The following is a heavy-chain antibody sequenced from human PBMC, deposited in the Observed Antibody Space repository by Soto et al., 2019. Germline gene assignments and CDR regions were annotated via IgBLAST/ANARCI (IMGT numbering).Heavy chain of an antibody. CDR1: GGSISSYY. CDR3: AREIVVVVPAAIGYWFDP. CDR2: IYYSGST. D-gene: IGHD2-2*02. J-gene: IGHJ5*02. V-gene: IGHV4-59*01. Sequence: SETLSLTCTVSGGSISSYYWSWIRQPPGKGLEWIGYIYYSGSTNYNPSLKSRVTISVDTSKNQFSLKLSSVTAADTAVYYCAREIVVVVPAAIGYWFDPWGQGTLVTVSS.